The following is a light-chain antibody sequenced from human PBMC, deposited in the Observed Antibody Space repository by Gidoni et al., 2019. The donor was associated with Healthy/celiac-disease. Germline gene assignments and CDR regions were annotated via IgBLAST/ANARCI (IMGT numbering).Light chain of an antibody. CDR2: SNH. CDR3: AAWDDSLNALV. CDR1: SSHIVSNT. V-gene: IGLV1-44*01. J-gene: IGLJ3*02. Sequence: QSVLTQPPSASGTPGQRVNIPCSGTSSHIVSNTVTWYQQLPGTAPKLLIYSNHQRPSGVPDRFSGSKSGPSASLAISGLQSEDEADYYCAAWDDSLNALVFGGGTKLTVL.